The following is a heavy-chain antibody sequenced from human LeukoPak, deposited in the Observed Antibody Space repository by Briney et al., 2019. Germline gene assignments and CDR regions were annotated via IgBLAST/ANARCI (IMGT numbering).Heavy chain of an antibody. Sequence: SETLSLTCAVYGGSFSGYYWSWLRQPPGKGLEWIGEINHSGSTNYNPSLKSRVTISVDTSKNQFSLKLSSVTAADTAVYYCARGRYSGYVSHFDYWGQGTLVTVSS. CDR1: GGSFSGYY. CDR2: INHSGST. D-gene: IGHD5-12*01. V-gene: IGHV4-34*01. CDR3: ARGRYSGYVSHFDY. J-gene: IGHJ4*02.